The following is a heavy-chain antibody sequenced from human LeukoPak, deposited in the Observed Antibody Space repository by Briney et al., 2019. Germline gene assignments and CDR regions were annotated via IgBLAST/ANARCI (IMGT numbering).Heavy chain of an antibody. D-gene: IGHD5-24*01. V-gene: IGHV3-48*01. Sequence: GGSLRLSCAASGFSFGDYSMNWVRQAPGKGLEWISYIGISSGNTYYADSVKGRFTISGDKARDSLYLQMNSLRVEDTAVYYCARDYKYAFDNWGQGTLVTVPS. J-gene: IGHJ4*02. CDR2: IGISSGNT. CDR1: GFSFGDYS. CDR3: ARDYKYAFDN.